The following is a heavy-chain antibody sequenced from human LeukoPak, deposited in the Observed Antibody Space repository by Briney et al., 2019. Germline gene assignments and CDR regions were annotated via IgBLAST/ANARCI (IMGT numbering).Heavy chain of an antibody. J-gene: IGHJ4*02. Sequence: SETLSLTCAVYGGSFSGYYWSWIRQPPGKGLEWIGEINHSGSTNYNPSLKSRVTISVDTSKNQFSLKLSSVTAADTAVYYCARAGIAAAGGLPPDKYYFDYWGQGTLVTVSS. CDR2: INHSGST. CDR1: GGSFSGYY. CDR3: ARAGIAAAGGLPPDKYYFDY. D-gene: IGHD6-13*01. V-gene: IGHV4-34*01.